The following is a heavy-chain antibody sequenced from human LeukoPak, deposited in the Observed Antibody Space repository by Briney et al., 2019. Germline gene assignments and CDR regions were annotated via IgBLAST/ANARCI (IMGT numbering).Heavy chain of an antibody. V-gene: IGHV1-2*02. D-gene: IGHD3-10*01. CDR3: ARELLWFGELQFPFDY. Sequence: GASVKVSCKASGYTFTGYYMHWVRQAPGQGLEWMGWINPNSGGTNYAQKFQGRVTMTRHTSISTAYMELSRLRSDDTAVCYCARELLWFGELQFPFDYWGQGTLVTVSS. CDR1: GYTFTGYY. CDR2: INPNSGGT. J-gene: IGHJ4*02.